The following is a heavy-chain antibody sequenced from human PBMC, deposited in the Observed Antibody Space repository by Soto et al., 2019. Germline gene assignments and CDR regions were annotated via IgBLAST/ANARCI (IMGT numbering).Heavy chain of an antibody. D-gene: IGHD3-3*02. Sequence: QVQLMQSGAEVKKPGSSVKVSCKASGGTFSTSAISWVQQAPGEGLEWVGGIMPVFATPDYAQKFQGRVTISADESTTTAYLELTSLTTDDTAVYYCARDTDRQQLGGNYYYVLDVWGQGTAITVSS. J-gene: IGHJ6*02. CDR2: IMPVFATP. CDR1: GGTFSTSA. CDR3: ARDTDRQQLGGNYYYVLDV. V-gene: IGHV1-69*12.